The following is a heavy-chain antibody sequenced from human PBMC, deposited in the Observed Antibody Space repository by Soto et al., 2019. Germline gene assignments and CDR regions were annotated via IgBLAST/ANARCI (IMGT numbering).Heavy chain of an antibody. CDR3: ASTMVRGVIANYYMDV. J-gene: IGHJ6*03. CDR1: GGSISSYY. Sequence: SETLSLTCTVSGGSISSYYWSWIRQPPGKGLEWIGYIYYSGSTNYNPSLKSRVTISVDTSKNQFSLKLSSVTAADTAVYYCASTMVRGVIANYYMDVWGKGTTVTVSS. V-gene: IGHV4-59*01. CDR2: IYYSGST. D-gene: IGHD3-10*01.